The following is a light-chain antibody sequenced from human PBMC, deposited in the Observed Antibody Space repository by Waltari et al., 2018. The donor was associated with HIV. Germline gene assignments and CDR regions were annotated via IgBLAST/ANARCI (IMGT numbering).Light chain of an antibody. J-gene: IGLJ2*01. CDR3: SSRDVRGEQLI. Sequence: SSHLTQDPAVTVALGQTVRITCQGDSLRDSYAGWYQQKTGQGPVLVFSSYNDRPSGIPDRFSRSSSGSTASLTITGAQAEDEAEYYCSSRDVRGEQLIFGGGTRLTVL. V-gene: IGLV3-19*01. CDR2: SYN. CDR1: SLRDSY.